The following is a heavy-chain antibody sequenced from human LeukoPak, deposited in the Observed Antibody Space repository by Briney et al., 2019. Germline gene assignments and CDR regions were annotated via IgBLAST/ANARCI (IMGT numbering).Heavy chain of an antibody. CDR3: AKGPRTVRFGDRHKGMFDY. D-gene: IGHD3-10*01. CDR2: ISGSGDKS. V-gene: IGHV3-23*01. Sequence: GGSLRLSCAASGFTFSSYSMNWVRQAPGKGLEWVSVISGSGDKSYYTDSVKGRFTVSRDNSKNTVYLQMNSLRAEDTAVYYCAKGPRTVRFGDRHKGMFDYWGQGTLVTVSS. CDR1: GFTFSSYS. J-gene: IGHJ4*02.